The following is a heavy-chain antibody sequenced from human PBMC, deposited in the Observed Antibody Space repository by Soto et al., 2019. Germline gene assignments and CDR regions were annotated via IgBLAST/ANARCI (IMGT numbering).Heavy chain of an antibody. V-gene: IGHV4-31*03. CDR3: ARVSGYVSALAI. Sequence: PSETLSLTCTVSGGSISRGGYYWSWIRQHPGKGLEWIGYIYYSGSTHYNPSLKSRFTISVDTSKNQFSLEVSSVTAADTAVYYCARVSGYVSALAIWGQGTMVTVSS. CDR2: IYYSGST. CDR1: GGSISRGGYY. D-gene: IGHD5-12*01. J-gene: IGHJ3*02.